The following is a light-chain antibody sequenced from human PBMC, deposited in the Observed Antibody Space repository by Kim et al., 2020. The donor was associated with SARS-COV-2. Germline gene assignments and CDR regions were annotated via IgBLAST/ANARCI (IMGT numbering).Light chain of an antibody. V-gene: IGKV3-15*01. J-gene: IGKJ4*01. CDR3: QQYDNWPLT. CDR2: GAS. Sequence: SVSPGERATLSCRASQSVSSNLAWYQQKPGQTPRLLIFGASTRATGIPVRFSGSGSGTEFTLTISSLQSEDFVVYYCQQYDNWPLTFGGGTKLEI. CDR1: QSVSSN.